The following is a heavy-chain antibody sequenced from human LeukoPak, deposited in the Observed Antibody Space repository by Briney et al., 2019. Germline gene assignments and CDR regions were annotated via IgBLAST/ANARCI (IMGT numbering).Heavy chain of an antibody. CDR1: GGSISSSSYY. Sequence: PSESLSLTCTVSGGSISSSSYYWGWIRQPPGKGLEWIGSIYYSGSTYYNPSLKSRVTISVDTSKNQFSLKLSSVTAADTAVYYCASPAVGATGYFDYWGQGTLVTVSS. J-gene: IGHJ4*02. CDR3: ASPAVGATGYFDY. CDR2: IYYSGST. D-gene: IGHD1-26*01. V-gene: IGHV4-39*01.